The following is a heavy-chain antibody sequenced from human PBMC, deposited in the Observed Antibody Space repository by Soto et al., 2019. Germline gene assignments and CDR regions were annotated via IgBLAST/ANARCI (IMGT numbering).Heavy chain of an antibody. J-gene: IGHJ3*02. CDR1: GFTFSSYS. CDR3: ARDGGSESWSDCSGGSCSLGDAFDI. Sequence: EVQLVESGGGLVQPGGSLRLSCAASGFTFSSYSMNWVRQAPGKGLEWVSYISSSSSTIYYADSVKGRFTISRDNAKNSLYLQMNSLRAEDTAVYYCARDGGSESWSDCSGGSCSLGDAFDIWGQGTMVTVSS. CDR2: ISSSSSTI. V-gene: IGHV3-48*01. D-gene: IGHD2-15*01.